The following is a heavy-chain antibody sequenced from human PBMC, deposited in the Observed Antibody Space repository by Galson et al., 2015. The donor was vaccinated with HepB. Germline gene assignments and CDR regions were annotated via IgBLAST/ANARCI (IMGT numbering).Heavy chain of an antibody. CDR1: GFTASTYY. CDR2: INSSGST. D-gene: IGHD1-26*01. CDR3: VRMRGGAKGMFDY. J-gene: IGHJ4*02. V-gene: IGHV3-66*01. Sequence: SLRLSCAASGFTASTYYMSWVRQAPGKGLEWVSVINSSGSTYYTEYVKDRFSISSENSKDTLYLQINSLRAEDTAVFYWVRMRGGAKGMFDYWGQGNLFTVSS.